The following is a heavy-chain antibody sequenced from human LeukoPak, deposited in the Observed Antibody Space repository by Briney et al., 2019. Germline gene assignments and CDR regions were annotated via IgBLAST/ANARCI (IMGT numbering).Heavy chain of an antibody. CDR1: GGSISSYY. J-gene: IGHJ4*02. Sequence: PSETLSLTCTVSGGSISSYYWSWIRQPPGKGLEWIGYIYYSGSTNYNPSLKSRVTISVDTSKNQFSLKLSSVTAADTAVYYCARQYCSNTRCYNYFDYWGQGTLVTVSS. V-gene: IGHV4-59*08. CDR2: IYYSGST. CDR3: ARQYCSNTRCYNYFDY. D-gene: IGHD2-2*02.